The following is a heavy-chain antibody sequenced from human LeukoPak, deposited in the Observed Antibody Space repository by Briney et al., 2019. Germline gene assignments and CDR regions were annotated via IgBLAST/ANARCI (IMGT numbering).Heavy chain of an antibody. V-gene: IGHV3-23*01. D-gene: IGHD3-22*01. CDR3: AKDHGSGYYYNPNFDY. J-gene: IGHJ4*02. Sequence: GGSLRLSCAASGFTFSSYAMSWVRQAPGKGLEWVSAISGSGGSTYYADSVKGRFTISRDNSKNTLYLQMNSLRAEDTAVYYCAKDHGSGYYYNPNFDYWSQGTLVTVSS. CDR2: ISGSGGST. CDR1: GFTFSSYA.